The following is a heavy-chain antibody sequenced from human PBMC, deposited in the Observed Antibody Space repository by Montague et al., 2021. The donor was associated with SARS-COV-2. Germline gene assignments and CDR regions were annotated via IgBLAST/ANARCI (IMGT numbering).Heavy chain of an antibody. CDR1: GGSISSYY. CDR3: ARQRRGGLVSTPRFFDY. J-gene: IGHJ4*02. D-gene: IGHD6-19*01. V-gene: IGHV4-59*05. Sequence: SETLSLTCTVSGGSISSYYWSWIRQPPGKGLEWIGSIYYSGSTYYNPSLKSRVTISVDTSKNQFSLKLSSVTAADTAVYYCARQRRGGLVSTPRFFDYWGQGTLVTASS. CDR2: IYYSGST.